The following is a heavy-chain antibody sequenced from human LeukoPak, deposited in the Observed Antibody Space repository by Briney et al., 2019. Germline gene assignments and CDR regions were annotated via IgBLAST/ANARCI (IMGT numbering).Heavy chain of an antibody. CDR1: GGSISSSNW. V-gene: IGHV4-4*02. J-gene: IGHJ3*02. Sequence: SETLSLTCAVSGGSISSSNWWSWVRQPPGKGLEWIGEIYHSGSTNYSPSLKSRVTISVDKSKNQFSLKLSSVTAADTAVYYCARLMYSSVLSRAFDIWGQGTMVTVSS. CDR2: IYHSGST. CDR3: ARLMYSSVLSRAFDI. D-gene: IGHD6-19*01.